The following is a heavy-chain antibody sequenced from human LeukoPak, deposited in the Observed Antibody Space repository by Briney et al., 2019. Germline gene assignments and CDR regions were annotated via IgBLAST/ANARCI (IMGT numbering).Heavy chain of an antibody. CDR1: GFTFSSYW. V-gene: IGHV3-7*04. CDR3: ARGSGWAFDI. CDR2: IKKDGSAK. J-gene: IGHJ3*02. Sequence: GGSLRLSCAASGFTFSSYWMTWVRQAPGKGVEWVAIIKKDGSAKYYVDSVRGQFTISRDNAENSLYLQLNSLRAEDTAVYYCARGSGWAFDIWGQGTMVTVSS. D-gene: IGHD6-19*01.